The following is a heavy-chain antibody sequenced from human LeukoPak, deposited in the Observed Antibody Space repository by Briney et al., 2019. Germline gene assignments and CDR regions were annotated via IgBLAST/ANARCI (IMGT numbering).Heavy chain of an antibody. D-gene: IGHD3-10*01. J-gene: IGHJ5*02. V-gene: IGHV4-61*02. CDR2: IYTSGST. Sequence: SETLSLTCTVSGGSISSGSYYWSWSRQPAGKGLEWIGRIYTSGSTNYNPSLKSRVTISVDTSKNQFSLKLSSVTAADTAVYYCARGSNYYDSGKGWFDPWGQGTLVTVSS. CDR3: ARGSNYYDSGKGWFDP. CDR1: GGSISSGSYY.